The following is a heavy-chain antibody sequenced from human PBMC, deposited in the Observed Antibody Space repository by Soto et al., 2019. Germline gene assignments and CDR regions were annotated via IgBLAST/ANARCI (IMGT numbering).Heavy chain of an antibody. CDR3: ARDTTEYDFWSGYHNRIDY. V-gene: IGHV3-33*01. D-gene: IGHD3-3*01. Sequence: GGSLRLSCAASGFTFSSYGMHWVRQAPGKGLEWVAVIWYDGSNKYYADSVKGRFTISRDNSKNTLYLQMNSLRAEDTAVYYCARDTTEYDFWSGYHNRIDYWGQGTLVTVSS. CDR2: IWYDGSNK. J-gene: IGHJ4*02. CDR1: GFTFSSYG.